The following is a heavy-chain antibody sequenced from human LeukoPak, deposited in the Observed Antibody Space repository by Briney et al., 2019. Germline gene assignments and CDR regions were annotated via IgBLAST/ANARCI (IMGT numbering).Heavy chain of an antibody. V-gene: IGHV3-30*04. D-gene: IGHD5-12*01. Sequence: PGRSLRLSCAASGFTFSSYAMHWVRQAPGKGLEWVAVISYDGSNKYYADSVKGRFTISRDNSKNTLYLQMNSLRAEDTAVYYCAREGLRGYSGYDWPWGDYYYYMDVWGKGTTVTVSS. CDR2: ISYDGSNK. CDR1: GFTFSSYA. CDR3: AREGLRGYSGYDWPWGDYYYYMDV. J-gene: IGHJ6*03.